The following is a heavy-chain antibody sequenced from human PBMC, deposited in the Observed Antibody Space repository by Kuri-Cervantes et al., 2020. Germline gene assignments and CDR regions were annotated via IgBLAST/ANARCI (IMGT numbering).Heavy chain of an antibody. Sequence: GESLKISCAASGFTFSSYEMNWVRQAPGKGLEWVSYISSSGSTIYYADSVKGRFTISRDNAKNSLYLEMNSLGTDDTAVFYCVRANNWAFDFWGQGVLVTVSS. CDR3: VRANNWAFDF. D-gene: IGHD5-24*01. CDR2: ISSSGSTI. CDR1: GFTFSSYE. J-gene: IGHJ4*02. V-gene: IGHV3-48*03.